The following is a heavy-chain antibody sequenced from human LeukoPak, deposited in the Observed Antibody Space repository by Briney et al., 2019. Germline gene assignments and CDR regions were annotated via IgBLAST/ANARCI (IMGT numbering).Heavy chain of an antibody. CDR2: INSVGGTT. CDR3: ARGSRELDY. D-gene: IGHD5-24*01. CDR1: GFTFNSYS. V-gene: IGHV3-48*01. Sequence: GGSLRLSCEASGFTFNSYSFNWVRQAPGKGLEWISYINSVGGTTFYADSVKGRFTISRDNSRNTVYLQMNSLRVDDTAVYYCARGSRELDYWGQGTLVIVSS. J-gene: IGHJ4*02.